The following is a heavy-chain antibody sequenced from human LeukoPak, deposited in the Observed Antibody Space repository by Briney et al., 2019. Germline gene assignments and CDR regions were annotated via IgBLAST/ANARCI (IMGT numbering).Heavy chain of an antibody. D-gene: IGHD3-9*01. Sequence: PGGSLRLSCAASGFSFSVFWMHWVRQVPGKGPVWVSRIKTDGSITDYADSVKGRFTISRDNAKNTLYLQMNSLRAEDTAVYYCASMRAGVQGYYEILTGSLSPGAFESWGQGTLITVSS. CDR2: IKTDGSIT. CDR1: GFSFSVFW. V-gene: IGHV3-74*01. J-gene: IGHJ4*02. CDR3: ASMRAGVQGYYEILTGSLSPGAFES.